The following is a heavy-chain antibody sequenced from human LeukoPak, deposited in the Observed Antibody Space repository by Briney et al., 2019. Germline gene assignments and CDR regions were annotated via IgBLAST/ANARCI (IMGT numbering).Heavy chain of an antibody. CDR1: GFTFSSYG. Sequence: PGGSLRLSCAASGFTFSSYGMHWVRQAPGKGLEWVAVISYDGSNKYYADSVKGRFTISRDNSKNTLYLQMNSLRAEDTAVYYCAKDRYCSGGSCPRSTYFQHWGQGTLVTVSS. V-gene: IGHV3-30*18. J-gene: IGHJ1*01. CDR3: AKDRYCSGGSCPRSTYFQH. CDR2: ISYDGSNK. D-gene: IGHD2-15*01.